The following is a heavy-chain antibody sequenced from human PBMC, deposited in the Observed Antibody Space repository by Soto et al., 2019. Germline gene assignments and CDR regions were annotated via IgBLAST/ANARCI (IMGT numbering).Heavy chain of an antibody. V-gene: IGHV4-61*01. CDR2: IYYSGST. CDR3: ASTNYYDSSGYVSNTPNFDY. J-gene: IGHJ4*02. CDR1: GGSVSSGSYY. D-gene: IGHD3-22*01. Sequence: LSLTCTVSGGSVSSGSYYWSWIRHPPGKGLEWIGYIYYSGSTNYNPSLKSRVTISVDTSKNQFSLKLSSVTAADTAVYYCASTNYYDSSGYVSNTPNFDYWGQGTLVTVSS.